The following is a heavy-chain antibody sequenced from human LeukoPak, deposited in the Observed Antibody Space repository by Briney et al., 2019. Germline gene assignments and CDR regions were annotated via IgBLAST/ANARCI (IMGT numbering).Heavy chain of an antibody. Sequence: GGSLRLSCAASGFTFSSYWMSWVRQAPGKGLEWVANIKQDGSEKYYVDSVKGRFTISRDNAKSSLYLQMNSLRAEDTAVYYCAREASPRLYYDFWSGYYTGYYFDYWGQGTLVTVSS. CDR1: GFTFSSYW. CDR2: IKQDGSEK. J-gene: IGHJ4*02. CDR3: AREASPRLYYDFWSGYYTGYYFDY. D-gene: IGHD3-3*01. V-gene: IGHV3-7*01.